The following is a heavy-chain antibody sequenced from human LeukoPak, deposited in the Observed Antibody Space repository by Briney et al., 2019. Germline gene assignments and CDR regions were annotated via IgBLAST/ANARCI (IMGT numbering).Heavy chain of an antibody. CDR1: GFTFDDYA. CDR3: AKDMQAVAGLSNYYYYAMAV. Sequence: GGSLRLSCAASGFTFDDYAMHWGRQVPGKGPQWVSFISADGGGTYYADSVKGRFTISRDNSKNSLFLQMNSLRSEDSALYYCAKDMQAVAGLSNYYYYAMAVWGQGTTVTVSS. CDR2: ISADGGGT. J-gene: IGHJ6*02. D-gene: IGHD6-13*01. V-gene: IGHV3-43*02.